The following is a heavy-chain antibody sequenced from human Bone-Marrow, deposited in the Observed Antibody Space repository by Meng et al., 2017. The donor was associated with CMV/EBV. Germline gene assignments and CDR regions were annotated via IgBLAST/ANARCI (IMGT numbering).Heavy chain of an antibody. Sequence: SETLSLTCAVYGGSFSGYYWSWIRQPPGKGLEWIGEINHSGSTNYNPSLKSRVTISVDTSKNQFSLKLTSVTAADTAVYYCARVPGRFFYDFWSGYQYNWFGPWGQGTLVTVSS. J-gene: IGHJ5*02. CDR3: ARVPGRFFYDFWSGYQYNWFGP. D-gene: IGHD3-3*01. V-gene: IGHV4-34*01. CDR1: GGSFSGYY. CDR2: INHSGST.